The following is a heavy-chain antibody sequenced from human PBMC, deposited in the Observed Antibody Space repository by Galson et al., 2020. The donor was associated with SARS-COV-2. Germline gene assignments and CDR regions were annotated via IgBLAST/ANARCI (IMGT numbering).Heavy chain of an antibody. Sequence: SETLSLTCTVSGGSISSGGYYWSWIRQHPGKGLEWIGYIYYSGSTYYNPSLKSRVTISVDTSKNQFSLKLSSVTAADTAVYYCARYWNYDRYYYYMDVWGKGTTVTVSS. CDR1: GGSISSGGYY. CDR3: ARYWNYDRYYYYMDV. J-gene: IGHJ6*03. CDR2: IYYSGST. D-gene: IGHD1-7*01. V-gene: IGHV4-31*03.